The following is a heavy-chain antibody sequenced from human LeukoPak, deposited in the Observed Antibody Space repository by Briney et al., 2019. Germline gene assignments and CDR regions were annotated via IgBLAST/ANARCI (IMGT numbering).Heavy chain of an antibody. CDR3: ARVSGSYYPFDY. J-gene: IGHJ4*02. CDR1: GFPFSSRW. Sequence: GGSLRLSCTSSGFPFSSRWMHWVRQAPGKGLECVSLIYTGGSTYYADSVKGRFTISRDESKNTLYLQMNSLRAEDTAIYYCARVSGSYYPFDYWGQGTLVTVSS. CDR2: IYTGGST. V-gene: IGHV3-53*01. D-gene: IGHD1-26*01.